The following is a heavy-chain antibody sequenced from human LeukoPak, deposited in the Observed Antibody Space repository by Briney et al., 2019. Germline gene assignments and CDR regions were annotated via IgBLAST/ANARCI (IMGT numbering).Heavy chain of an antibody. Sequence: PSETLSLTCTVSGGSIGSSSYYWGWIRQPPGKGLEWIGSIYYSGSTYYNPSLRSRVTISVDTSKNQFSLKLSSVTAADTAVYYCASTYQLPPHWFDPWGQGTLVTVSS. CDR1: GGSIGSSSYY. CDR2: IYYSGST. D-gene: IGHD2-2*01. J-gene: IGHJ5*02. V-gene: IGHV4-39*07. CDR3: ASTYQLPPHWFDP.